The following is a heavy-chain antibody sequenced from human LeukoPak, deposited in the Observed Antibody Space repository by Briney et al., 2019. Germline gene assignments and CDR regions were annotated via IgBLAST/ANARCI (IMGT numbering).Heavy chain of an antibody. CDR2: INHSGNT. CDR3: ARGVSKYYDFWSGYLGYYMDV. J-gene: IGHJ6*03. D-gene: IGHD3-3*01. CDR1: GGSFSGYY. V-gene: IGHV4-34*01. Sequence: SETLSLTCAVYGGSFSGYYWSWIRQPPGKGLEWIGEINHSGNTNYNPSLKSRVTISVDTSKNQFSLKLSSVTAADTAVYYCARGVSKYYDFWSGYLGYYMDVWGKGTTVTVSS.